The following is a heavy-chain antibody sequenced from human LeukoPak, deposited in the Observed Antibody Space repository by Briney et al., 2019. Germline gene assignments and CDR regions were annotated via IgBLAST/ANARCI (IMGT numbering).Heavy chain of an antibody. Sequence: GGALRLSCAACGCTFSDYYMTGIRQAPGRGRDGISYIGSSSTYTHYADSVKRRFTIARDNVKNSLYPQMNSLRAEDTAVYYCARDKESSGWYLTPYYYGMDVWGKGTTVTVSS. V-gene: IGHV3-11*06. CDR3: ARDKESSGWYLTPYYYGMDV. CDR2: IGSSSTYT. CDR1: GCTFSDYY. D-gene: IGHD6-13*01. J-gene: IGHJ6*04.